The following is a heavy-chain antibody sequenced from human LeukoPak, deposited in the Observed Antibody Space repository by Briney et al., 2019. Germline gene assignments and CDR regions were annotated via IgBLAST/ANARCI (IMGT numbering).Heavy chain of an antibody. J-gene: IGHJ6*02. CDR2: IDPSDSYT. CDR1: GYSFTSYW. V-gene: IGHV5-10-1*01. CDR3: ARPTVTTGSYYYYYGMDV. D-gene: IGHD4-17*01. Sequence: GESLRISCKGSGYSFTSYWISWVRQMPGKGLEWMGRIDPSDSYTNYSPSFQGHVTISADKSIGTAYLQWSSLKASDTAMYYCARPTVTTGSYYYYYGMDVRGQGTTVTVSS.